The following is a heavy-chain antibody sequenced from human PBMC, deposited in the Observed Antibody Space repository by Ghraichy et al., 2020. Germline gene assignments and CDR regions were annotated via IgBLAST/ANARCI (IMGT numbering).Heavy chain of an antibody. V-gene: IGHV3-48*04. Sequence: GGSLRLSCAVSGFTFSSYSMNWVRQAPGEGLEWVSYISSTSGTMYYADSVKGRFTISRDNAKNSLYLQMNSLRAEDTAVYYCARYDTQIGWFDPWGQGTLVTVSS. CDR3: ARYDTQIGWFDP. D-gene: IGHD3-16*01. CDR2: ISSTSGTM. CDR1: GFTFSSYS. J-gene: IGHJ5*02.